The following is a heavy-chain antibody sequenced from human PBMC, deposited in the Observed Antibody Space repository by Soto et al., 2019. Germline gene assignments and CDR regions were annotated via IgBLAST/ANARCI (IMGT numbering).Heavy chain of an antibody. V-gene: IGHV1-2*04. J-gene: IGHJ3*02. CDR1: GYTFTGYY. D-gene: IGHD6-19*01. Sequence: QVQLVQSGAEVKKPGASVKVSCKASGYTFTGYYMHWVRQAPGQGLEWMGWINPTSGGTNYAQKFQGWVTMTRDTSISTAYMELSRLRADDTAVYYCARGYSSGWRDAFDILGQGTMVTVSS. CDR3: ARGYSSGWRDAFDI. CDR2: INPTSGGT.